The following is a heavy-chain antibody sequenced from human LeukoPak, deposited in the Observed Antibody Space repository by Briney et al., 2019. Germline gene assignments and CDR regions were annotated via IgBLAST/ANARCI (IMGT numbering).Heavy chain of an antibody. V-gene: IGHV3-66*01. CDR1: GFTVSSNY. Sequence: GGSLRLSCAASGFTVSSNYMSWVRQAPGKGLEWVSVIYSGGSTYYADSVRGRFTISRDNSKNTLYLQMNSLGAEDTAVYYCARDHYRVGGLYYWGQGTLVTVSS. D-gene: IGHD2-8*02. CDR2: IYSGGST. J-gene: IGHJ4*02. CDR3: ARDHYRVGGLYY.